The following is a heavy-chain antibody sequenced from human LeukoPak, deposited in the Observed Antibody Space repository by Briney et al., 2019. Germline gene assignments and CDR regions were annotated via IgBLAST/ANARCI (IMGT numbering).Heavy chain of an antibody. CDR2: ISGSGGST. V-gene: IGHV3-23*01. CDR3: ARGVSWLPGAFDI. D-gene: IGHD6-13*01. Sequence: PGGSLRLPCAASGFTFSSYGMSWVRQAPGKGLEWVSAISGSGGSTYYADSVKGRFTISRDHAEKSLYLQMNTLRAEDTAVYYCARGVSWLPGAFDIWGQGTMVTVSS. J-gene: IGHJ3*02. CDR1: GFTFSSYG.